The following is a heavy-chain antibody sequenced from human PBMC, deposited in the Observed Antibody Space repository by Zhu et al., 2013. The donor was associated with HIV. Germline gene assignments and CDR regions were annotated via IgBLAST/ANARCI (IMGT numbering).Heavy chain of an antibody. J-gene: IGHJ6*02. V-gene: IGHV1-18*01. Sequence: QVQLVQSGAEVKKPGASVKVSCKASGYTFTSYGISWVRQAPGQGLEWMGWISAYNGNTNYAQKLQGRVTMTTDTSTSTAYMELRSLRSDDTAVYYCARSYRDGASGWYPNYYYYGMDVWGQGTTVTVSS. CDR2: ISAYNGNT. D-gene: IGHD6-19*01. CDR1: GYTFTSYG. CDR3: ARSYRDGASGWYPNYYYYGMDV.